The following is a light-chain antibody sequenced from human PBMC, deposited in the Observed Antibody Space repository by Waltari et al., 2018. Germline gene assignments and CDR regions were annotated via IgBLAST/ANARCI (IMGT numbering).Light chain of an antibody. J-gene: IGKJ1*01. CDR2: DTS. CDR3: QKYGTLPAT. Sequence: CRASQSVSRYFAWYQQKPGRAPRLLIYDTSTRATGIPDRFSGSGSGTDFSLTISRLDPEDFAVYYCQKYGTLPATFGQGTKVEVK. CDR1: QSVSRY. V-gene: IGKV3-20*01.